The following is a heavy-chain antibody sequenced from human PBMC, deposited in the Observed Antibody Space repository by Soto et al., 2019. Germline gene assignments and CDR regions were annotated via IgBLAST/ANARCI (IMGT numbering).Heavy chain of an antibody. V-gene: IGHV3-23*01. J-gene: IGHJ6*02. CDR3: ATGRGVNFYYGMDV. Sequence: EVQLLESGVGLVQPGGSLRLSCAASGFTFSSYAMSWVRQAPGKGLEWVSAISGSGGSTYYADSVKGRFTISRDNSKNTLYLQMNSLRAEDTAVYYCATGRGVNFYYGMDVWGQGTTVTVSS. CDR2: ISGSGGST. D-gene: IGHD3-10*01. CDR1: GFTFSSYA.